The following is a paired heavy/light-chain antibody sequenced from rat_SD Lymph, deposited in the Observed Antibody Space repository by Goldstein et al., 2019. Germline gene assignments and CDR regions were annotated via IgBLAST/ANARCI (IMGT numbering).Light chain of an antibody. V-gene: IGKV16S1*01. CDR3: QQHNEYPPT. J-gene: IGKJ1*01. Sequence: DVQMTQSPSNLAASPGESVSINCKASKSISKYLAWYQQKPGKANKLLIYSGSTLQSGTPSRFSGSGSGTDFTLTIRNLEPEDFGLYYCQQHNEYPPTFGGGTKLELK. CDR2: SGS. CDR1: KSISKY.
Heavy chain of an antibody. V-gene: IGHV1-6*01. Sequence: EVQLQQSGAELVRPGTSVKLSCKVSGDTIIAYYMHFVKQRPGQGLEWIGRIDPEDDSTKYAKKFKNKATLTADTSSNTAYLKLSSLTSEDTATYFCTTSTTEGYWYFDFWGPGTMVTVSS. D-gene: IGHD1-11*01. J-gene: IGHJ1*01. CDR3: TTSTTEGYWYFDF. CDR2: IDPEDDST. CDR1: GDTIIAYY.